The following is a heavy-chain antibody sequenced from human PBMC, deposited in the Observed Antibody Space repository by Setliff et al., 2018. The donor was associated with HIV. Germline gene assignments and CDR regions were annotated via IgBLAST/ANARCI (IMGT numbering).Heavy chain of an antibody. CDR1: GFTFSSHW. J-gene: IGHJ4*01. CDR2: INQDGSET. Sequence: GGSLRLSCAASGFTFSSHWMSWVRQAPEKGLEWVANINQDGSETYYVDSVQGRFTVSRDNANNLLFLQMNNLRVEDTAVYYCASFFGDYGYWGHGTQVTVSS. D-gene: IGHD3-10*01. CDR3: ASFFGDYGY. V-gene: IGHV3-7*05.